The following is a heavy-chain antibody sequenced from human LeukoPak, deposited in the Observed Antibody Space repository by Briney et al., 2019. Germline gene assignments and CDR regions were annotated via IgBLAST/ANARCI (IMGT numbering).Heavy chain of an antibody. CDR1: GFTFSSYW. V-gene: IGHV3-7*01. CDR3: ARENPGYSSSWYPYYFDY. CDR2: IKQDGSEK. D-gene: IGHD6-13*01. J-gene: IGHJ4*02. Sequence: GGSLRLSCAASGFTFSSYWMSWVRQAPGKGLEWAANIKQDGSEKYYVDSVKGRFTISRDNAKNSLYLQMNSLRAEDTAVYYCARENPGYSSSWYPYYFDYWGQGTLVTVSS.